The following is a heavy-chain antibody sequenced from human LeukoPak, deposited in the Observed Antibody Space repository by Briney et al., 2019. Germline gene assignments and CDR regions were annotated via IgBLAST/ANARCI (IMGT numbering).Heavy chain of an antibody. Sequence: SETLSLTCTVSGGSISTSNYYWVWIRQPPGKGLEWIGSIYHSGSTYYNPSFKSRVTISVDTSRNHFSLQLSSVTVADTAMYYFARRIGYCSGGTCPRIFDYWGGGTLVTVSS. CDR3: ARRIGYCSGGTCPRIFDY. J-gene: IGHJ4*02. CDR2: IYHSGST. V-gene: IGHV4-39*02. CDR1: GGSISTSNYY. D-gene: IGHD2-15*01.